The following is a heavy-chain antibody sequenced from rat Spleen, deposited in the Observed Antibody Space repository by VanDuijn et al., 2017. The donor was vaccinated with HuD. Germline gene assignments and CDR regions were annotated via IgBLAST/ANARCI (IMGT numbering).Heavy chain of an antibody. V-gene: IGHV5S13*01. Sequence: EVQLVESGGGLVQPGRSLKLSCAASGFTYSNYVMAWVSQAPTKGLEWVASISTGGGNTYYRDSVKGRFTISRDNAKNTLYLQMDSLRYEDTATYYCARQQMGIGLYYFDYWGQGVMVTVSS. CDR1: GFTYSNYV. CDR2: ISTGGGNT. D-gene: IGHD1-9*01. J-gene: IGHJ2*01. CDR3: ARQQMGIGLYYFDY.